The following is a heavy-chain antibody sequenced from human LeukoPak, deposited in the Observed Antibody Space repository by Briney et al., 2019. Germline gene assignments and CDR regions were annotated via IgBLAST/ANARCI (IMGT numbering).Heavy chain of an antibody. Sequence: GGSLRLSCAASGFTFSSYGMHWVRQAPGKGLEWVAVISYDGSNKYYADSVKGRFTTSRDNSKNTLYLQMNSLRAEDTAVYYCAKDQDIVVVPAGGYMDVWGKGTTVTVSS. J-gene: IGHJ6*03. CDR2: ISYDGSNK. CDR1: GFTFSSYG. CDR3: AKDQDIVVVPAGGYMDV. D-gene: IGHD2-2*01. V-gene: IGHV3-30*18.